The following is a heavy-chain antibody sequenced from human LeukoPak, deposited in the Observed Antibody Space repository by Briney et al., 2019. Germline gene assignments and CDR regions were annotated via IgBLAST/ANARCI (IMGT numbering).Heavy chain of an antibody. CDR2: IYHSGST. V-gene: IGHV4-39*07. CDR1: GGSISSSSYY. CDR3: ARARSWWPSDY. Sequence: PSETLSLTCTVSGGSISSSSYYWGWIRQPPGKGLEWIGSIYHSGSTYYNPSLKSRVTISVDRSKNQFSLKLSSVTAADTAVYYCARARSWWPSDYWGQGTLVTVSS. D-gene: IGHD2-15*01. J-gene: IGHJ4*02.